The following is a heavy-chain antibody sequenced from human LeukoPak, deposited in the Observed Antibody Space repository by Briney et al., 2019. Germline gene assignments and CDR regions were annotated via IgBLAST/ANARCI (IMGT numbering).Heavy chain of an antibody. CDR3: AKERGISYTYEFDY. J-gene: IGHJ4*02. CDR1: GFTISSNY. D-gene: IGHD3-16*01. CDR2: IYNGGST. V-gene: IGHV3-53*01. Sequence: PGGSLRLSCAASGFTISSNYMSWVRQAPGKGLEWVSIIYNGGSTYYADSVEGRFTLSRDNSRNTLYLQMSSLRAEDTAIYYCAKERGISYTYEFDYWGQGALVTVSS.